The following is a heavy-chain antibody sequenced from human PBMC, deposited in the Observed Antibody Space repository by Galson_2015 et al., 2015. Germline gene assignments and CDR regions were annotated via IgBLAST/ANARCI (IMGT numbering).Heavy chain of an antibody. J-gene: IGHJ4*02. Sequence: SLRLSCAASGFTFSSYAMSWVRQAPGKGLEWVSAISGSGGSTYYADSVKGRFTISRDNSKNTLYLQMNSLRAEDTAVYYCAKDRTPPGEWALLVFDYWGQGTLVPVSS. CDR2: ISGSGGST. CDR3: AKDRTPPGEWALLVFDY. D-gene: IGHD1-26*01. V-gene: IGHV3-23*01. CDR1: GFTFSSYA.